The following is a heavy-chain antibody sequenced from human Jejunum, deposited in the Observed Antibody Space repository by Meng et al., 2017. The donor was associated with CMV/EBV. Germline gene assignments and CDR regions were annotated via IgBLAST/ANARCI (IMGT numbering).Heavy chain of an antibody. J-gene: IGHJ4*02. CDR2: IYYTGSA. V-gene: IGHV4-31*02. Sequence: GGSVSSRSYYRSWIRQHPGKGLEWIGNIYYTGSAYYNPSLKSRVSISVDTSKNQFSLKVTSVTAADTAVYYCARFGIVGSTNHFDYWGQGTLVTVSS. CDR3: ARFGIVGSTNHFDY. D-gene: IGHD1-26*01. CDR1: GGSVSSRSYY.